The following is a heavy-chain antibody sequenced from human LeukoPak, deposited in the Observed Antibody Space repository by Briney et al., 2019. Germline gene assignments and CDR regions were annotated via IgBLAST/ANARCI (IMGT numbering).Heavy chain of an antibody. CDR3: ARDHISIVASGAASDY. V-gene: IGHV1-2*02. J-gene: IGHJ4*02. Sequence: ASVKVSCKASGYTFTGYYMHWVRQAPGQGLEWMGWINPNSGGTNYAQKFQGRVTMTRDTSISTAYMELSRLRSDDTAVYYCARDHISIVASGAASDYWGQGTLVTVSS. D-gene: IGHD2-15*01. CDR1: GYTFTGYY. CDR2: INPNSGGT.